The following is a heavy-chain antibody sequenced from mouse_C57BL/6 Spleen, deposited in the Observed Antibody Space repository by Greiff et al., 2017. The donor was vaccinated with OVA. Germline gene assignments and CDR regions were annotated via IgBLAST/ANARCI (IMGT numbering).Heavy chain of an antibody. V-gene: IGHV1-50*01. Sequence: QVQLQQSGAELVKPGASVKLSCKASGYTFTSYWMQWVKQRPGQGLEWIGEIDPSDSYTNYNQKFKGKATLTVDTSSSPAYMQLSSLTSEDSAVYYCARDGDGYPAWFAYWGQGTLVTVSA. CDR2: IDPSDSYT. CDR1: GYTFTSYW. J-gene: IGHJ3*01. D-gene: IGHD2-3*01. CDR3: ARDGDGYPAWFAY.